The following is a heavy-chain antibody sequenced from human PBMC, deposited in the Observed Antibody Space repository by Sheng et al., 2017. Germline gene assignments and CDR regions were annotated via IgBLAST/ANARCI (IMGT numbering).Heavy chain of an antibody. CDR2: IRNKANGYST. D-gene: IGHD4-4*01. Sequence: EVQVVESGGGLVQPGGCLRLSCAASGFTFSDHYMDWVRQAPGRGLEWVGRIRNKANGYSTEYAASVKGRFTISRDESKNSVYLQMNSLKTEDTAVYYCARAESNPSDFYMDVWGKGTTVTVSS. V-gene: IGHV3-72*01. CDR3: ARAESNPSDFYMDV. J-gene: IGHJ6*03. CDR1: GFTFSDHY.